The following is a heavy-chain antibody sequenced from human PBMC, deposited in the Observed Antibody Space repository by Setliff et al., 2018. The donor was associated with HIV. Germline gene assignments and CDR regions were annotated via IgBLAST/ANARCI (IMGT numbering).Heavy chain of an antibody. Sequence: PGESLRPSCAAAGFTFSGYRMNWGRPAPGKGLEWVSYISSSSTIYYAHSVKGRFTISRDNAKNSLFLQMNSLRAEDTAVYYCARDIGIRIMVAASDAFDIWGQGTMVTVSS. CDR3: ARDIGIRIMVAASDAFDI. D-gene: IGHD2-8*01. CDR2: ISSSSTI. J-gene: IGHJ3*02. V-gene: IGHV3-48*01. CDR1: GFTFSGYR.